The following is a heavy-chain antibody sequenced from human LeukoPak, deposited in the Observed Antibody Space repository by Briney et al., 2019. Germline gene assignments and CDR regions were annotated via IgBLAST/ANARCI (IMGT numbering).Heavy chain of an antibody. D-gene: IGHD4-17*01. V-gene: IGHV3-48*01. CDR1: GFTFSSYW. CDR3: ARDRLHYGEYEKTFDY. J-gene: IGHJ4*02. Sequence: GGSLRLSCAASGFTFSSYWMNWVRQAPGKGLEWVSYISYSSSTIYYADSVKGRFTISRDNAKNSLYLQMDSLRAEDTAVYYCARDRLHYGEYEKTFDYWGQGTLVTVSS. CDR2: ISYSSSTI.